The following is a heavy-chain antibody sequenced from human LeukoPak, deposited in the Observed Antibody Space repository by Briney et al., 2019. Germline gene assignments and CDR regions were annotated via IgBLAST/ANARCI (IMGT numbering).Heavy chain of an antibody. J-gene: IGHJ5*02. D-gene: IGHD6-13*01. V-gene: IGHV1-18*01. CDR3: ARDEQQLGNWFDP. Sequence: ASVKVSCKASGYTFSGYGISWVRQAPGQGLEWMGWMSAYNGNRNYAQKFQGRVTMTTDTSTSTAYMELRSLRSDDTAVYYCARDEQQLGNWFDPWGQGTLVTVSS. CDR1: GYTFSGYG. CDR2: MSAYNGNR.